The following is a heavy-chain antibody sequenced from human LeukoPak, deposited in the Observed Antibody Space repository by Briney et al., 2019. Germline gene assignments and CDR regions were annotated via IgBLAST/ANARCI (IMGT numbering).Heavy chain of an antibody. CDR1: GYTFTNYG. J-gene: IGHJ6*02. CDR3: ARDWGWNEILTDYWIQAFGGMDV. CDR2: VSTYNGNT. V-gene: IGHV1-18*01. Sequence: AASVRVSCKASGYTFTNYGIRWVRQAPGQGLEWLGCVSTYNGNTKYLQKLQGRVTVTTDTSTGTAYMELRSLRSDDTAVYYCARDWGWNEILTDYWIQAFGGMDVWGQGTTVTVSS. D-gene: IGHD3-9*01.